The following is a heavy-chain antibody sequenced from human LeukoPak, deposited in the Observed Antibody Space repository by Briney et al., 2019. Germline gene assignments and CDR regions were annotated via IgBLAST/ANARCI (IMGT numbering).Heavy chain of an antibody. J-gene: IGHJ4*02. CDR2: ISGSGGST. CDR3: AKSLCNYYDSSGYFRYYFDY. D-gene: IGHD3-22*01. Sequence: GGSLRLSCAASGFTFSSYSMNWVRQASGKGLEWVSAISGSGGSTYYADSVKGRFTISRDNSKNTLYLQMNSLRAEDTAVYYCAKSLCNYYDSSGYFRYYFDYWGQGTLVTVSS. CDR1: GFTFSSYS. V-gene: IGHV3-23*01.